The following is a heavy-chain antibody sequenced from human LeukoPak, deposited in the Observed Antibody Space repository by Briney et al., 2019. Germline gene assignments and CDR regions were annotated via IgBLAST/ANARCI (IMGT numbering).Heavy chain of an antibody. J-gene: IGHJ2*01. Sequence: PSETLSLTCTVSGGSTSSGSYYWSWIRQPAGKGLEWIGRIYTSGSTNYNPSLKSRVTISVDTSKNQFSLKLSSVTAADTAVYYCARDLLEDRPGYWYFDLWGRGTLVTVSS. V-gene: IGHV4-61*02. CDR3: ARDLLEDRPGYWYFDL. CDR1: GGSTSSGSYY. CDR2: IYTSGST. D-gene: IGHD2-15*01.